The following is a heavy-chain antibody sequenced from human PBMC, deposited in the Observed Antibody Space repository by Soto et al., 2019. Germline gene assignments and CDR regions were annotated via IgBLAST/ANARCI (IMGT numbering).Heavy chain of an antibody. V-gene: IGHV1-46*01. CDR3: ARAANYRHFDY. CDR1: GYTLTSYY. Sequence: QVQLVQSGAEVKKPGASVKVSCKASGYTLTSYYMHWVRQAPGQGLEWMGIINPSGGSTTYAQKFHGRVTMTRDTSTSTVYMELSSLRSEDTAVYYCARAANYRHFDYWGQGTPVTVSS. CDR2: INPSGGST. D-gene: IGHD3-10*01. J-gene: IGHJ4*02.